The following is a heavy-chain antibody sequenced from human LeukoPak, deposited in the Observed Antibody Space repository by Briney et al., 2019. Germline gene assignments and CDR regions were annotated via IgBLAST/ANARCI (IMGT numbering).Heavy chain of an antibody. V-gene: IGHV3-23*01. CDR3: VRDDGYSPYDY. Sequence: GGSLRLSCAASGFTFSSYAMSWVRQAPGKGLEWVSAISGSGGSTYYADSVKGRFTISRDNSKNMLYLQMNSLRAEDTAVYYCVRDDGYSPYDYWGQGTLVTVSS. CDR1: GFTFSSYA. D-gene: IGHD5-24*01. J-gene: IGHJ4*02. CDR2: ISGSGGST.